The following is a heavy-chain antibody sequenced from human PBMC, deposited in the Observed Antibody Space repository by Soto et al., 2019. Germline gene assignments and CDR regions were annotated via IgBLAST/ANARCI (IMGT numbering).Heavy chain of an antibody. CDR1: GFTFSSYS. D-gene: IGHD6-13*01. CDR3: ARDRQSTPWYAADY. J-gene: IGHJ4*02. V-gene: IGHV3-21*01. CDR2: ISGSGGYI. Sequence: GGSLRLTCEGSGFTFSSYSMNWVRQAPGKGLEWVSSISGSGGYIYYADSVKGRFTISRDNAKNSLYLQMTSLRDEDTALYYCARDRQSTPWYAADYWGQGSLVTVSS.